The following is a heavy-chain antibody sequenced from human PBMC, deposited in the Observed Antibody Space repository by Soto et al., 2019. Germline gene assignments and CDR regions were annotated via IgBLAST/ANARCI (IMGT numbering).Heavy chain of an antibody. CDR1: GGTFSNYA. CDR2: IIPIFGTT. CDR3: ARVEAVAGIYNYHGLDV. Sequence: QVQLVQSGAEVMKPGSSVKVSCKASGGTFSNYAISWVRQAPGQGLEWMGGIIPIFGTTYYAQKFQGRVTIIADESTTTVSLELSSLRSEDTAMYSCARVEAVAGIYNYHGLDVWGQGTAVSVSS. D-gene: IGHD6-19*01. J-gene: IGHJ6*02. V-gene: IGHV1-69*12.